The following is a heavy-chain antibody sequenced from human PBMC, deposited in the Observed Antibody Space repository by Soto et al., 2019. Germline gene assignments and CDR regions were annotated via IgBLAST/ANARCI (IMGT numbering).Heavy chain of an antibody. D-gene: IGHD4-17*01. V-gene: IGHV3-48*01. CDR2: ISSSSSTI. Sequence: EVQLVESGGGLVQPGGSLRLSCAASGFTFSSYSMNWVRQAPGKGLEWVSYISSSSSTIYYADSVKGRFTISRDNAKNSLSLQMNSLRAEDTAVDYCARDLNYGLFDYWGQGTLVTVSS. J-gene: IGHJ4*02. CDR1: GFTFSSYS. CDR3: ARDLNYGLFDY.